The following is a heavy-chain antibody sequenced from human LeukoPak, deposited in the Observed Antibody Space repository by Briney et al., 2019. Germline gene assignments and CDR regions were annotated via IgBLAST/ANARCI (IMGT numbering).Heavy chain of an antibody. J-gene: IGHJ4*02. CDR3: ARSRVGGSYLGIAY. D-gene: IGHD1-26*01. CDR1: GYTFTSYD. Sequence: ASVKVSSKASGYTFTSYDINWVRQDTGQGLEWMGWMNPNSGNTGYAQKFQGRVTMTRNTSISTAYMELSSLRSEDTAVYYCARSRVGGSYLGIAYWGQGTLVTVSS. V-gene: IGHV1-8*01. CDR2: MNPNSGNT.